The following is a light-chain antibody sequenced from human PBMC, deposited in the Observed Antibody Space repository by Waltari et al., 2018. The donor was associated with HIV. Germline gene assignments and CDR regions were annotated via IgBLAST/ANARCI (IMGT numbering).Light chain of an antibody. J-gene: IGLJ1*01. CDR1: SSDVGGYNY. V-gene: IGLV2-11*01. Sequence: QSALTQPRSVSGSPGPSVTISCTGTSSDVGGYNYVSWSYQHPGKAPKLMIYDVSKRRSWVPDRLSVSKSGNTASLTISGLQADDEADYYCSSYAGSYTVYVFGSGTKFTVL. CDR2: DVS. CDR3: SSYAGSYTVYV.